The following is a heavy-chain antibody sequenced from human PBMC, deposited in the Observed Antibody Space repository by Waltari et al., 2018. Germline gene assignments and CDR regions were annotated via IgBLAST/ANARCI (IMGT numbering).Heavy chain of an antibody. CDR1: GCTFRSHS. J-gene: IGHJ4*02. D-gene: IGHD3-16*01. V-gene: IGHV3-21*01. CDR3: ARAAGGY. CDR2: ISSSSSYI. Sequence: EVQLVESGGGLVKPGGSLRLARAASGCTFRSHSMTWVRQAPGKGLEWVSSISSSSSYIYYADSVKGRFTISRDNAKNSLYLQMNSLRAEDTAVYYCARAAGGYWGQGTLVTVSS.